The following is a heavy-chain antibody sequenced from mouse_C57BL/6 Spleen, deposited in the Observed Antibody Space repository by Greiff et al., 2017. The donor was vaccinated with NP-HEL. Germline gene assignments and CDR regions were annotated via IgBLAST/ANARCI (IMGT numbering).Heavy chain of an antibody. CDR2: IRNKANGYTT. CDR3: ASWGDEGAMDY. V-gene: IGHV7-3*01. Sequence: EVKLMESGGGLVQPGGSLSLSCAASGFTFTDYYMSWVRQPPGKALEWLGFIRNKANGYTTEYSASVKGRFTISRDTSQSILYLQMNALRAEDSATYYCASWGDEGAMDYWGQGTSVTVSS. CDR1: GFTFTDYY. J-gene: IGHJ4*01. D-gene: IGHD3-3*01.